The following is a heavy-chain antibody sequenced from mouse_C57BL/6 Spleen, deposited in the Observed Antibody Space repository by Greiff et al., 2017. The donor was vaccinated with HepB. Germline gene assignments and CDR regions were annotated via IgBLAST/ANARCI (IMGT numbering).Heavy chain of an antibody. D-gene: IGHD1-1*01. V-gene: IGHV5-9-1*02. CDR3: TRDGITTYWYFDV. CDR2: FSSGGDYI. J-gene: IGHJ1*03. CDR1: GFTFSSYA. Sequence: DVMLVESGEGLVKPGGSLKLSCAASGFTFSSYAMSWVRQTPEKRLEWVAYFSSGGDYIYYADTVKGRFTISRDNARNTLYLQMSSLKSEDTAMYYCTRDGITTYWYFDVWGTGTTVTVSS.